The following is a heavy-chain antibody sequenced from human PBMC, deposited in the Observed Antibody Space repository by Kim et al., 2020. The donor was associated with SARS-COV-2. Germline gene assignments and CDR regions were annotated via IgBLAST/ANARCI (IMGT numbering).Heavy chain of an antibody. D-gene: IGHD7-27*01. CDR1: GYGFASFW. CDR2: VYPPDSHT. CDR3: ARHPGDWGASNDGFDF. J-gene: IGHJ4*01. V-gene: IGHV5-51*01. Sequence: GESLKISCSASGYGFASFWIGWLRHLPGKGLELVGLVYPPDSHTRYGPSFEGHVTISADKSTETAFLQWRSLRASDTGIYYCARHPGDWGASNDGFDFWG.